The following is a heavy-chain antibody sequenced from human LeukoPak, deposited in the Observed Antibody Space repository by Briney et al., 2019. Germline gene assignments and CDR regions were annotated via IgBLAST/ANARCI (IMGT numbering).Heavy chain of an antibody. CDR3: ALRVTTALHDFDM. V-gene: IGHV3-23*01. D-gene: IGHD1/OR15-1a*01. J-gene: IGHJ3*02. CDR1: GFTFSYYA. Sequence: GGSLRLSCAASGFTFSYYAITWVRQPPGKGLEWVSGISDSGSTTSYPDSVKGRFTISRDDSNNTLFLQMRSLGGEDTAMYYCALRVTTALHDFDMWGKGTMDSV. CDR2: ISDSGSTT.